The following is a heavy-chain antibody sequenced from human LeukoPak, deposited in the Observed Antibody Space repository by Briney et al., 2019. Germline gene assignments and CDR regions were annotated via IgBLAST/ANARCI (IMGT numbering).Heavy chain of an antibody. CDR2: ISWNSGSI. CDR3: AKDTYSSSLTGFDY. CDR1: GFTFDDYA. J-gene: IGHJ4*02. Sequence: PGGSLRLSCAASGFTFDDYAMHWVRQAPGEGLEWVSGISWNSGSIGYADSVKSRFTISRDNAKNSLYLQMNSLRAEDTALYYCAKDTYSSSLTGFDYWGQGTLVTVSS. V-gene: IGHV3-9*01. D-gene: IGHD6-6*01.